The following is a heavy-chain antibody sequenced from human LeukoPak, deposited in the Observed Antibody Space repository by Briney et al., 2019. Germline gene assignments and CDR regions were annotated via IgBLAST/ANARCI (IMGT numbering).Heavy chain of an antibody. V-gene: IGHV4-61*01. CDR2: IYYSGST. CDR1: GGSVSSGSYY. CDR3: ARKGSSSWYANWFDP. J-gene: IGHJ5*02. D-gene: IGHD6-13*01. Sequence: SETLSLTCTVSGGSVSSGSYYWSWIRQPPGKGLEWIGYIYYSGSTNYNPSLKSRVTISVDTSKNQFSLKLSSVTAADTAVYYCARKGSSSWYANWFDPWGQGTLVTVSS.